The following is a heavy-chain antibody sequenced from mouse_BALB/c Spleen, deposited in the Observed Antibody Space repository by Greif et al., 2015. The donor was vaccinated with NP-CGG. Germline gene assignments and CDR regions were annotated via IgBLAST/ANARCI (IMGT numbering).Heavy chain of an antibody. CDR1: GYTFTSYW. CDR2: IYPSDSYT. V-gene: IGHV1-69*02. D-gene: IGHD2-1*01. Sequence: QVQLQQSGAELVRPGASVKLSCKAYGYTFTSYWINWVKQRPGQGLEWLGNIYPSDSYTNYNQKFKDKGTLTVDKSSSTAYIQRSSPTSEDSAVYYCTISYYGPYFDYCGQGTTLTVSS. CDR3: TISYYGPYFDY. J-gene: IGHJ2*01.